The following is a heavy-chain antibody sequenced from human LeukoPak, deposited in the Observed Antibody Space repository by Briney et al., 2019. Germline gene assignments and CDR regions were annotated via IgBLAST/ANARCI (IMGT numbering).Heavy chain of an antibody. CDR2: ISSSSSTI. D-gene: IGHD3-22*01. J-gene: IGHJ6*03. CDR1: GFTFSSYS. V-gene: IGHV3-48*01. CDR3: ARDHDSSGYYYYYYMDV. Sequence: GGSLRLSCAASGFTFSSYSMNWVRQAPGKGLEWVSYISSSSSTIYYADSVKGRFTISRDNAKNSLYLQMNSLRAEDTAVYYRARDHDSSGYYYYYYMDVWGKGTTVTVSS.